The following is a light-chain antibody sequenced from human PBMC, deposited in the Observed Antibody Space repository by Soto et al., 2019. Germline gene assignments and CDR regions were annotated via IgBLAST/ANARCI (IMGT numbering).Light chain of an antibody. CDR1: QSINKC. CDR2: DPS. Sequence: IKVTQSDSTLSSNLGDRVTITCRAGQSINKCLAWYQQKPGKAPTLLFSDPSDLQSGVPSRFSGSGSGTEFTLTIGSLQPDDFATYYCQQYRDYSPRTFAQGTKVDIK. CDR3: QQYRDYSPRT. J-gene: IGKJ1*01. V-gene: IGKV1-5*01.